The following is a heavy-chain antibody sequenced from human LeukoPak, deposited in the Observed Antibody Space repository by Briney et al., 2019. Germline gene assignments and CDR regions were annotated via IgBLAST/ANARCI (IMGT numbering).Heavy chain of an antibody. CDR3: ARHRNFGANFAIDY. D-gene: IGHD4/OR15-4a*01. V-gene: IGHV3-23*01. CDR1: GFAFSDFA. J-gene: IGHJ4*02. CDR2: VTNSGNTT. Sequence: GGSLRLSCAASGFAFSDFAMSWVRQAPGKGLEWVSAVTNSGNTTYYADSVKGRFTISKDSSKSTLHLQLNSLRAEDTAIYFCARHRNFGANFAIDYWGQGTLVTVSS.